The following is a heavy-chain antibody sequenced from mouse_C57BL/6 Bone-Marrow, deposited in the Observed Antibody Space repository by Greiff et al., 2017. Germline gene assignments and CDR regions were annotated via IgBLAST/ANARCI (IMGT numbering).Heavy chain of an antibody. D-gene: IGHD2-5*01. V-gene: IGHV5-9-1*02. CDR3: TRGRYYSNFLYYAMDY. Sequence: EVQVVESGEGLVKPGGSLKLSCAASGFTFSSYAMSWVRQTPEKRLEWVAYISSGGDYIYYADTVKGRFTISRDNARNPLYLQMSRLKSEDTAMYYCTRGRYYSNFLYYAMDYWGQGTSVTVSS. CDR1: GFTFSSYA. J-gene: IGHJ4*01. CDR2: ISSGGDYI.